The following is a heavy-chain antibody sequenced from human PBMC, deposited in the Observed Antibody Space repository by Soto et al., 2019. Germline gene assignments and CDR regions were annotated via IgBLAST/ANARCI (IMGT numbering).Heavy chain of an antibody. J-gene: IGHJ6*02. Sequence: PGGSLRLSCAASGFTFSDYYMNWIRQTPGKGLEWVSYISSSSSYTNYADSVKGRFTISRDDAKDSLYLQMNSLRAEDTAVFYCARDRTAPKLGYKYYGLDVWGQGTTVTVSS. CDR3: ARDRTAPKLGYKYYGLDV. CDR1: GFTFSDYY. CDR2: ISSSSSYT. D-gene: IGHD1-7*01. V-gene: IGHV3-11*05.